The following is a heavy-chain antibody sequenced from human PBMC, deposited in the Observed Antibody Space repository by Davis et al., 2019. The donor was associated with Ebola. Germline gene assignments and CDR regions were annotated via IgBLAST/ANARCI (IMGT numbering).Heavy chain of an antibody. CDR2: ISYDGSNK. V-gene: IGHV3-30*03. Sequence: GESLKISCAASGFTFSSYGMHWVRQAPGKGLEWVAVISYDGSNKYYADSVKGRFTISRDNSKNTLYLQMNSLRAEDTAVYYCARDPGIGVAATNADYWGQGTLVTVSS. D-gene: IGHD2-15*01. J-gene: IGHJ4*02. CDR1: GFTFSSYG. CDR3: ARDPGIGVAATNADY.